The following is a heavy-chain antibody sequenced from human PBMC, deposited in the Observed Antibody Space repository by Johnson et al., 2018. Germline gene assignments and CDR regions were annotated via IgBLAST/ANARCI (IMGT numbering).Heavy chain of an antibody. D-gene: IGHD2-2*01. CDR1: GFTFTGHW. Sequence: VQLQESGGGLLQPGGSLRLSCAASGFTFTGHWMHWVRQAPGKGLVWVSYIKSDGSSTSYADSVKGRFTISRDNAKNTLYLQMNSLRAEDTAVYYCVRARYCSSGGCYYHGMDVWGQGTTVTVSS. CDR3: VRARYCSSGGCYYHGMDV. CDR2: IKSDGSST. J-gene: IGHJ6*02. V-gene: IGHV3-74*01.